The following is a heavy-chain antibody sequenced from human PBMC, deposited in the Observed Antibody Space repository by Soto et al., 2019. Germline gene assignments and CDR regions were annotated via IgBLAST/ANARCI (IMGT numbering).Heavy chain of an antibody. CDR2: IKQDGSEE. CDR3: VRPLFVSGSLDFYGMDV. D-gene: IGHD6-6*01. CDR1: GQTFNRYW. J-gene: IGHJ6*02. V-gene: IGHV3-7*03. Sequence: ESGGGLVQPGGSLRLSCVASGQTFNRYWMSWVRQAPGKGLEWVANIKQDGSEEYYVDSVKFRFTISRDNATKSLYLHMNSLRAEVTAMYSCVRPLFVSGSLDFYGMDVWGQGTTVIVSS.